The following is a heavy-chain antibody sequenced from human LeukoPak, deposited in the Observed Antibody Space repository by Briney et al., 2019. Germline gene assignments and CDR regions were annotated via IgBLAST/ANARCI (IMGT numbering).Heavy chain of an antibody. J-gene: IGHJ4*02. Sequence: SETLSLTCTVSGGSISSGDYYWSWIRQPPGKGLEWIGEINHSGSTNYNPSLKSRVTISVDKSKNQFSLKLSSVTAADTAVYYCAREGYSSSSEYWGQGTLVTVSS. CDR3: AREGYSSSSEY. CDR2: INHSGST. D-gene: IGHD6-6*01. CDR1: GGSISSGDYY. V-gene: IGHV4-39*07.